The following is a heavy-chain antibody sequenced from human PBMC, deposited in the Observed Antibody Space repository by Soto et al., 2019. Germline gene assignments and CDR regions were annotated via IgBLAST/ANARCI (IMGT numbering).Heavy chain of an antibody. J-gene: IGHJ4*02. D-gene: IGHD6-13*01. Sequence: EVQLLESGGGLVQPGGSLRLSCAASGFTFSSYAMSWVRQAPGKGLEWVSAISGIGGSTYYADSVNGRFTISRDNSQNTLYMQMNSLRAEDTSVYYCANDSGSSWSDSGFDYWGQGTLVTVSS. CDR3: ANDSGSSWSDSGFDY. V-gene: IGHV3-23*01. CDR2: ISGIGGST. CDR1: GFTFSSYA.